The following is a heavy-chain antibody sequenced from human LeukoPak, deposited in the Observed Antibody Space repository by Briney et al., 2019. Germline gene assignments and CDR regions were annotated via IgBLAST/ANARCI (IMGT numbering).Heavy chain of an antibody. CDR1: GFTFDDYA. D-gene: IGHD3-22*01. CDR3: AKDLSPTSGYWAFDI. CDR2: ISWNSGSI. J-gene: IGHJ3*02. V-gene: IGHV3-9*01. Sequence: GGSLRLSCAASGFTFDDYAMHWVRQAPGKGLEWVSGISWNSGSIGYADSVKGRFTISRDNAKNSLYLQMNSLRAEDTALYYCAKDLSPTSGYWAFDIWGRGTMVIVSS.